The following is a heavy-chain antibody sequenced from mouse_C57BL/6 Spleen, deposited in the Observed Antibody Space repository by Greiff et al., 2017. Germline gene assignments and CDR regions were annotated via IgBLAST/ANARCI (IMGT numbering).Heavy chain of an antibody. CDR2: IDPSDSYT. V-gene: IGHV1-69*01. CDR3: ARFSYDYAASWCTY. J-gene: IGHJ3*01. Sequence: QVQLQQPGAELVLPGASVKLSCKASGYTFTSYWMHWVKQRPGQGLEWIGEIDPSDSYTNYTQKFKGKSTLTVDKSSSTAYMQLSSLTSEDSAVYYCARFSYDYAASWCTYWGQGTLVTVSA. CDR1: GYTFTSYW. D-gene: IGHD2-4*01.